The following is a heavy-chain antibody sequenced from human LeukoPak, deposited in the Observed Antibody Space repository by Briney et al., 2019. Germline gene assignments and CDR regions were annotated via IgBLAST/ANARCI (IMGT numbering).Heavy chain of an antibody. J-gene: IGHJ5*02. Sequence: GGSLRLSCAASGFTVSSNYMSWVRQAPGKGLEWVSVIYSGGCTYYADSVKGRFTISRDNSKNTLYLQMNSLRAEDTAVYYCARVVVPRVIAAAGTRVFGGGWFDPWGQGTLVTVSS. CDR3: ARVVVPRVIAAAGTRVFGGGWFDP. CDR1: GFTVSSNY. CDR2: IYSGGCT. D-gene: IGHD6-13*01. V-gene: IGHV3-53*01.